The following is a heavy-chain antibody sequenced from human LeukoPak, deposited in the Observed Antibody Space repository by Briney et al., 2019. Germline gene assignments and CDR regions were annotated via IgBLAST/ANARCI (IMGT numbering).Heavy chain of an antibody. CDR2: ISTPGNT. J-gene: IGHJ5*02. V-gene: IGHV4-61*02. Sequence: KSSETLSLTCDVSGDSVSDKNFYWTWVRQPAGRGLEWIGRISTPGNTNYNPSLKSRVTISLDTSKKQFSLRLSSVTAADTAVYYCASASSSWYKGVWFDPWGQGTLATVSS. D-gene: IGHD6-13*01. CDR1: GDSVSDKNFY. CDR3: ASASSSWYKGVWFDP.